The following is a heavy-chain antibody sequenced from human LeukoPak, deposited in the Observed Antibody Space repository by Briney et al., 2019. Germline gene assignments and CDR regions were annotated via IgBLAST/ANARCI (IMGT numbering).Heavy chain of an antibody. CDR3: AKDNYYDSSYAFDI. Sequence: GGSLRLSCAASGFTFSNYAMSWVRQAPGKGLEWVSAISGSASSTYHADSVKGRFTISRDNSKNTLYLQMNSLRAEDTAVYYCAKDNYYDSSYAFDIWGQGTMVTVSS. J-gene: IGHJ3*02. CDR2: ISGSASST. D-gene: IGHD3-22*01. V-gene: IGHV3-23*01. CDR1: GFTFSNYA.